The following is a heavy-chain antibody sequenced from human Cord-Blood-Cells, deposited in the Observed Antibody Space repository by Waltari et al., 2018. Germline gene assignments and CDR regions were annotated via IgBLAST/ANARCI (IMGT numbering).Heavy chain of an antibody. V-gene: IGHV3-53*01. CDR1: GFTVSSNY. CDR3: ARAAVGSGSYYDY. J-gene: IGHJ4*02. CDR2: ISSGGRT. D-gene: IGHD3-10*01. Sequence: EVQLVESGGGLIQPGGSLRLSCAASGFTVSSNYMSWVRQAPGKGLEWVSVISSGGRTYYADSVKGRFTISRDNSKNTLYLQMNSLRAEDTAVYYCARAAVGSGSYYDYWGQGTLVTVSS.